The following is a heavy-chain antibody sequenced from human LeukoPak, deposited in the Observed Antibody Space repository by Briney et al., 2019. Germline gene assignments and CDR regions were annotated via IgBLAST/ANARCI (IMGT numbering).Heavy chain of an antibody. J-gene: IGHJ4*02. CDR2: INHDATST. Sequence: GRSLRLSCAASGFTFSYYWMHWVRQAPGKGLVWVSRINHDATSTSYADSVKGRFTISRDNAKNTLYLQMNTLRAEDTAVYYCVRAPYSTGRGYYFDYWGQGTLVTVSS. V-gene: IGHV3-74*01. CDR3: VRAPYSTGRGYYFDY. D-gene: IGHD2-8*02. CDR1: GFTFSYYW.